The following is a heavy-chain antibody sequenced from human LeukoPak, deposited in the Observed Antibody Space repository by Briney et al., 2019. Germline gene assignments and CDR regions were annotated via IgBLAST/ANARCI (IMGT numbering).Heavy chain of an antibody. J-gene: IGHJ5*02. CDR3: ARGADYGGNSVWFDP. V-gene: IGHV1-69*13. Sequence: GASVKVSCNASGRTFSSYAISWVRQARGQGLEWMGGIIPIFGTENYAQKFQGRVTITADESTSTAYMELSSLRSEETAVYYCARGADYGGNSVWFDPWGQGTLVTVSS. D-gene: IGHD4-23*01. CDR2: IIPIFGTE. CDR1: GRTFSSYA.